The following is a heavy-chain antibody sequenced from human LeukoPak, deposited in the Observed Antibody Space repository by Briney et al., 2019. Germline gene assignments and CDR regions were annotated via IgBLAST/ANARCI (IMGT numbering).Heavy chain of an antibody. V-gene: IGHV1-69*04. J-gene: IGHJ4*02. D-gene: IGHD3-22*01. Sequence: ASVKVSCKASGGTFSSYAIIWVRQAPGQGLEWMGRIIPILGIANYAQKFQGRVTITADKSTSTAYMELSSLRSEDTAVYYCAAGGDYYDSSGLDYWGQGTLVTVSS. CDR2: IIPILGIA. CDR3: AAGGDYYDSSGLDY. CDR1: GGTFSSYA.